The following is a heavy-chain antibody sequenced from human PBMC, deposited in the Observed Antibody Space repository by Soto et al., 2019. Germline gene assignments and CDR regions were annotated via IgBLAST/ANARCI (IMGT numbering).Heavy chain of an antibody. J-gene: IGHJ5*01. Sequence: PSETLSLTCTVSGGSIIGHNYYWGWIRQPPGKGLEWIATIYYSGNTYYSPSLKSRLTVSVDASKYRFSLRLTSVTASDTAVYYCARSLWFGESHNWFDSWGPGTLVTVSS. D-gene: IGHD3-10*01. CDR3: ARSLWFGESHNWFDS. CDR2: IYYSGNT. V-gene: IGHV4-39*01. CDR1: GGSIIGHNYY.